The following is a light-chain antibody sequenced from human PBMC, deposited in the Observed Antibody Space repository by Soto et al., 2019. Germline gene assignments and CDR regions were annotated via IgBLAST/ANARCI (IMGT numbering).Light chain of an antibody. Sequence: DDQMNQSASTVSGSLGDRVPITCVTSQTSSSWVAWYQQKPGKAPKLLIYKASSLESWVPSRFSGSGSGTEFTLTISNLQPEDFATYYCQQYYSHPLTFGQRTLPEIK. CDR2: KAS. J-gene: IGKJ5*01. CDR3: QQYYSHPLT. CDR1: QTSSSW. V-gene: IGKV1-5*03.